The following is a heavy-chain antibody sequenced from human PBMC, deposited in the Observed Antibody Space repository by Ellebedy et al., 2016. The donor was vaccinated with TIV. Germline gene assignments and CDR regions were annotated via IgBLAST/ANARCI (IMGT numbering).Heavy chain of an antibody. CDR3: ARVGVPGYAFDI. D-gene: IGHD2-2*01. J-gene: IGHJ3*02. CDR2: INPNSGGT. CDR1: GYTFTGYY. Sequence: ASVKVSCXASGYTFTGYYMHWVRQAPGQGLEWMGWINPNSGGTNYAQKFQGRVTMTRDTSISTAYMELSRLRSDDTAVYYCARVGVPGYAFDIWGQGTMVTVSS. V-gene: IGHV1-2*02.